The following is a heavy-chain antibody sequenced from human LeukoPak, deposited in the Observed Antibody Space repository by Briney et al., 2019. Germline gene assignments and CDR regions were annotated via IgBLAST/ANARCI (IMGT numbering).Heavy chain of an antibody. Sequence: ASVKVSCKASGYTFTSYYMHWVRQAPGQGLEWMGIINPSGGSTSYAQKFQGRVTMTRDMSTSTVYMELSSLRSEDTAVYYCAREKWGGSSFSGIDYWGQGTLVTVSS. CDR2: INPSGGST. CDR1: GYTFTSYY. V-gene: IGHV1-46*01. D-gene: IGHD6-6*01. J-gene: IGHJ4*02. CDR3: AREKWGGSSFSGIDY.